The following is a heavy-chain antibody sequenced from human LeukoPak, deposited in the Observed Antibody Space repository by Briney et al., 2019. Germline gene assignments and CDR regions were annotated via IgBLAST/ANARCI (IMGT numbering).Heavy chain of an antibody. D-gene: IGHD1-26*01. V-gene: IGHV4-59*08. CDR1: GGSISSNY. CDR2: IYYSGST. J-gene: IGHJ6*03. CDR3: ARRMVLGWELLGPSSPRHMDV. Sequence: PSETLSLTCTVSGGSISSNYWSWIRQPPGKGLEWIGYIYYSGSTNYNPSLKSRVTISVDTSKNQFSLKLSSVTAADTAVYYCARRMVLGWELLGPSSPRHMDVWGKGTTVTVSS.